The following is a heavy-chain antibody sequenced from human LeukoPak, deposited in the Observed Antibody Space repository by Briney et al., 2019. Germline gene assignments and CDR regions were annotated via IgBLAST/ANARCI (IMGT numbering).Heavy chain of an antibody. V-gene: IGHV6-1*01. CDR3: ARDGSPGGNRGYEI. CDR1: GDSVSSNSAT. Sequence: SQTLSLTCAISGDSVSSNSATRNWIRQSPSRGLEWLGRTYYRSKWFNDYAVSVKSRISVNPDTSKNQFSLQLNSVTPEDTAVYYCARDGSPGGNRGYEIWGQGTTVTVSS. D-gene: IGHD5-12*01. J-gene: IGHJ6*02. CDR2: TYYRSKWFN.